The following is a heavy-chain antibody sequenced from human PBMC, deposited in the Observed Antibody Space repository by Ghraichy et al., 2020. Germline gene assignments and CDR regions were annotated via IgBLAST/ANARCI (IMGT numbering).Heavy chain of an antibody. D-gene: IGHD5/OR15-5a*01. V-gene: IGHV4-39*01. J-gene: IGHJ4*02. CDR2: IYYRGDT. CDR1: GDSISSSPYY. Sequence: SETLSLTCSVSGDSISSSPYYWGWIRQPPGKGLEWIGNIYYRGDTYYNPSLKSRLTISVDTSNNQFFLNLSSVSAADTAVYYCARVSKSSSTEYWGQGIVVTVSS. CDR3: ARVSKSSSTEY.